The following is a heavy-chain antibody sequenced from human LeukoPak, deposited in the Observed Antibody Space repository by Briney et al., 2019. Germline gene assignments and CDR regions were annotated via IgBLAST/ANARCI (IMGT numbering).Heavy chain of an antibody. D-gene: IGHD5-12*01. Sequence: ASAKVSCKASRYTFTGYYMHGVRQAPGQGLEWMGWINPHSGDTNNAKKFLRRVTMTTDNAIITAYMELSRLRSDDTAVYYCARDMRSRGYSGYDCLDHWGQGTLVTVSS. CDR3: ARDMRSRGYSGYDCLDH. J-gene: IGHJ4*02. CDR1: RYTFTGYY. CDR2: INPHSGDT. V-gene: IGHV1-2*02.